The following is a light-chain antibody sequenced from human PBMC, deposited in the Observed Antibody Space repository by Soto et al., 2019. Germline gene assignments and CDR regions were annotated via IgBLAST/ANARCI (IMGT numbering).Light chain of an antibody. V-gene: IGLV1-47*01. Sequence: QSVLTQPPSASGTPGQRVTISCCGSSSNIESNFVYWYQQLPGTTPRLLIYRNNQRPSGVPDRFSGSKSGTSASLAISALRSEDEADYYCTVWVDSLRGRLFGGGTKLTVL. CDR3: TVWVDSLRGRL. CDR1: SSNIESNF. J-gene: IGLJ2*01. CDR2: RNN.